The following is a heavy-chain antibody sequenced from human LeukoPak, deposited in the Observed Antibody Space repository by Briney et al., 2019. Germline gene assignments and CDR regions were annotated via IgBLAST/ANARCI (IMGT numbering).Heavy chain of an antibody. CDR1: GFTFSSYS. D-gene: IGHD2-2*01. J-gene: IGHJ4*02. CDR3: ARVVRYCSRPSCPEGDY. Sequence: GGSLRLSCAASGFTFSSYSMNWVRQAPGKGLEWVSSISSSSSYIYYADSVKGRFTISRDNAKNSLYLQMKGQRAEDTAVYYCARVVRYCSRPSCPEGDYWGRGTLVPVPS. CDR2: ISSSSSYI. V-gene: IGHV3-21*01.